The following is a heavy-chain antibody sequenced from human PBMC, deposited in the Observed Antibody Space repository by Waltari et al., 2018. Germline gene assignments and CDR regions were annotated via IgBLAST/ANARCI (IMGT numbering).Heavy chain of an antibody. CDR3: ASFEGSGYYYYGMDV. CDR2: IYHSGST. Sequence: QVQLQESGPGLVKPSETLSLTCAVSGYSISSGYHWGWIRQPPGKGLEWIGSIYHSGSTYYNPSLKSRVTISVDTSKNQFSLKLSSVTAADTAVYYCASFEGSGYYYYGMDVWGQGTTVTVSS. CDR1: GYSISSGYH. J-gene: IGHJ6*02. D-gene: IGHD3-3*01. V-gene: IGHV4-38-2*01.